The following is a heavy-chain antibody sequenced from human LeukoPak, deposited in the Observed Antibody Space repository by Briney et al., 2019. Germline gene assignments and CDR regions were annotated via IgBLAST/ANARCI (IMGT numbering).Heavy chain of an antibody. CDR1: GGSISSSSYY. Sequence: SETLSLTCIVSGGSISSSSYYWGWIRQPPGKGLEWIGSIYYSRSTYYNPSLKSRVTISVDTSKNQFSLKLSSVTAEDTAVYYCARDLLAVAVALDYWGQGTLVTVSS. CDR3: ARDLLAVAVALDY. CDR2: IYYSRST. D-gene: IGHD6-19*01. J-gene: IGHJ4*02. V-gene: IGHV4-39*07.